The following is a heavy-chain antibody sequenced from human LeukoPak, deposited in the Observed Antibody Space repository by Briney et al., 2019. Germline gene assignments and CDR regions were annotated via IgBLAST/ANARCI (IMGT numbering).Heavy chain of an antibody. V-gene: IGHV4-39*01. J-gene: IGHJ3*02. CDR2: IYYSGST. D-gene: IGHD3-22*01. Sequence: TASETLSLTCTVSGGSISSSSYYWGCIRQPPGKGLEWIGSIYYSGSTYYNPSLKSRVTISVDTSKNQFSLKLSSVTAADTAVYYCARHSEPFGYYYDSSGYYRNAFDIWGQGTMVTVSS. CDR1: GGSISSSSYY. CDR3: ARHSEPFGYYYDSSGYYRNAFDI.